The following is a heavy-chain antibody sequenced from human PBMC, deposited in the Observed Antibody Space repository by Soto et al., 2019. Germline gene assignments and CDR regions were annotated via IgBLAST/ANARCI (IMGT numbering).Heavy chain of an antibody. CDR3: ASQGKEVWGSYRYSALDF. J-gene: IGHJ4*02. V-gene: IGHV4-59*08. CDR2: IYHSGST. D-gene: IGHD3-16*02. Sequence: SETLSLTCTVSGGSISTYYWSWIRQPPGKGLEWIGYIYHSGSTNYNPSLKSRVTISVDTSKSQFSLKLSSVTAADTAVYYCASQGKEVWGSYRYSALDFWGQGTLVTVSS. CDR1: GGSISTYY.